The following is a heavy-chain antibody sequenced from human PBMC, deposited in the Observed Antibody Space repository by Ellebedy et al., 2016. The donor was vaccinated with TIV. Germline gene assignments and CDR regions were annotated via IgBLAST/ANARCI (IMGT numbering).Heavy chain of an antibody. J-gene: IGHJ6*02. D-gene: IGHD3-10*01. CDR1: GDSMIHYH. V-gene: IGHV4-4*07. CDR3: ARDSISPYYGSGSLGMDL. CDR2: ISTTGST. Sequence: GSLRLSCTVSGDSMIHYHWSYLRQSAGKGLEWIGRISTTGSTKYNPSLKSRVTMSLDKSKTQFSLKVTSVTAADTAVYYCARDSISPYYGSGSLGMDLWGQGTTVTVSS.